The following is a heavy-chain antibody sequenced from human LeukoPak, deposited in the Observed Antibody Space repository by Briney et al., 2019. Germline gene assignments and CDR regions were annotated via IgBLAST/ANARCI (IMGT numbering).Heavy chain of an antibody. J-gene: IGHJ3*02. CDR2: IYYSGST. CDR3: ASPTERGFEAFDI. V-gene: IGHV4-39*07. Sequence: SETLSLTCTVSGGSISSSSYYWGWIRQPPGKGLEWIGSIYYSGSTNYNPSLKSRVTISVDTSKNQFSLKLSSVTAADTAVYYCASPTERGFEAFDIWGQGTMVTVSS. CDR1: GGSISSSSYY. D-gene: IGHD1-1*01.